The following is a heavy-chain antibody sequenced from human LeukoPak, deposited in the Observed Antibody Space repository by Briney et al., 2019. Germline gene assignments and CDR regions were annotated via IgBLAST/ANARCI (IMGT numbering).Heavy chain of an antibody. CDR1: GGSFSGYY. V-gene: IGHV4-34*01. CDR3: ARVTYYYYGMDV. CDR2: INHSGST. J-gene: IGHJ6*02. Sequence: PSETLSLTCTVSGGSFSGYYWSWIRQPPGKGLEWIGEINHSGSTNYNPSLKSRVTISVDTSKNQFSLKLSSVTAADTAVYYCARVTYYYYGMDVWGQGTTVTVSS.